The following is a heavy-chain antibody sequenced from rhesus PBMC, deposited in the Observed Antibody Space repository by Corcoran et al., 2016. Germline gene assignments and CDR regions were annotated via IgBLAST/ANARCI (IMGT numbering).Heavy chain of an antibody. CDR2: IDGSGGST. CDR1: GGPISSNS. V-gene: IGHV4-160*01. D-gene: IGHD3-22*01. J-gene: IGHJ4*01. Sequence: QVQLQEAGPGLVKPSETLSLTCAVSGGPISSNSWTCIRPPPGKGLEWIGRIDGSGGSTDYNPSLMSRVTISTDTSKNQFSLKLSSVTAADTAVYYCARYINYDFWGQGVLVTVSS. CDR3: ARYINYDF.